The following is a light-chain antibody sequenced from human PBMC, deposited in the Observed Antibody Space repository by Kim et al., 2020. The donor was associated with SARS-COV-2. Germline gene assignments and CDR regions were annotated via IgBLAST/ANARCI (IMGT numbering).Light chain of an antibody. CDR3: QQYEDLPYS. CDR2: DAS. V-gene: IGKV1-33*01. CDR1: QDINNY. Sequence: ASVGDRVTITCQASQDINNYLNWYQQKPGKAPKLLIYDASILHTEVPSRFSGSGSGTDFTFTISSLQPEDIATYFCQQYEDLPYSFGQGTKLEI. J-gene: IGKJ2*01.